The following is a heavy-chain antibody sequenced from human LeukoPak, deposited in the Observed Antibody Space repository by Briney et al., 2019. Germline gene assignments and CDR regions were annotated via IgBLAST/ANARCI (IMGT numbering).Heavy chain of an antibody. J-gene: IGHJ6*03. Sequence: PSQTLSLTCAVYGGSFSGYYWSWIRQPPGKGLEWIGEINHSGSTNYNPSLKSRVTISVDTSKNQFSLKLSSVTAADTAVYYCARGRRGSYYGSYYYYYMDVWGKGTTVTVSS. CDR3: ARGRRGSYYGSYYYYYMDV. V-gene: IGHV4-34*01. CDR1: GGSFSGYY. CDR2: INHSGST. D-gene: IGHD1-26*01.